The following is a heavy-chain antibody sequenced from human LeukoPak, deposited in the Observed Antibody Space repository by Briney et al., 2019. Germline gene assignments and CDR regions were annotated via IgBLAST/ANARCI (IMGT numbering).Heavy chain of an antibody. D-gene: IGHD5-18*01. Sequence: GGSLRLSCAASGFSFSSYGIHWVRQAPGKGLEWVAVISYDGNHKYYADSVKGRFTISRDNSKNTLYLQMNSLRVEDTAVYYWTKEDSAAAPGASVDYMDVWGKGTTVTVSS. CDR1: GFSFSSYG. CDR3: TKEDSAAAPGASVDYMDV. CDR2: ISYDGNHK. V-gene: IGHV3-30*18. J-gene: IGHJ6*03.